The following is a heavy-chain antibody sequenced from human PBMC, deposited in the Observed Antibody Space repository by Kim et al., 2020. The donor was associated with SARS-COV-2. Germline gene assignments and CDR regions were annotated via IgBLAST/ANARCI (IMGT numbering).Heavy chain of an antibody. CDR2: ISYDGSNK. Sequence: GGSLRLSCAASGFTFSSYGMHWVRQAPGKGLEWVAVISYDGSNKYYADSVKGRFTISRDNSKNTLYLQMNSLRAEDTAVYYCARDEEEGVANGDYWGQGTLVTVSS. CDR3: ARDEEEGVANGDY. D-gene: IGHD2-15*01. V-gene: IGHV3-33*05. J-gene: IGHJ4*02. CDR1: GFTFSSYG.